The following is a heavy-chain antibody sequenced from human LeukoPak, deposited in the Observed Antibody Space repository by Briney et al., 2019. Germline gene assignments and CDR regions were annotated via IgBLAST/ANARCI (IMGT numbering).Heavy chain of an antibody. Sequence: SETLSLTCTVSGGSISSYYWSWIRQPPGKGLEWIGYIYYSGSTNYNPSLKSRVTISVDTSKNQFSLKLSSVTAADTAVYYCAGGYSGYGTHDYWGRGPLVTVSS. CDR2: IYYSGST. V-gene: IGHV4-59*01. CDR1: GGSISSYY. J-gene: IGHJ4*02. D-gene: IGHD5-12*01. CDR3: AGGYSGYGTHDY.